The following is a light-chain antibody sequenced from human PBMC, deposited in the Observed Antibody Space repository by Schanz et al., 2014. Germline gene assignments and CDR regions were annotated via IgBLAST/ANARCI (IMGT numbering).Light chain of an antibody. CDR3: QQYYSFPSWT. V-gene: IGKV1D-8*01. CDR2: AAS. J-gene: IGKJ1*01. Sequence: VIWMTQSPSLLSASTGDRVTISCRMSQGIRSYLAWYQQKPGKAPELLIYAASTLQSGVPSRFSGSGSGTDFTLTISCLQSEDFATYYCQQYYSFPSWTFGQGTKVEIK. CDR1: QGIRSY.